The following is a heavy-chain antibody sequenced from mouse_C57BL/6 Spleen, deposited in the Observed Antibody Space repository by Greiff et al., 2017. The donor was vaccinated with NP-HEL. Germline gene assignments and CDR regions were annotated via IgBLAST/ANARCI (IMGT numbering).Heavy chain of an antibody. D-gene: IGHD4-1*01. V-gene: IGHV1-15*01. CDR2: IDPETGGT. J-gene: IGHJ4*01. Sequence: QVQLQQSGAELVRPGASVTLSCKASGYTFTDYEMHWVKQTPVHGLEWIGAIDPETGGTAYNQKFKGKAILTADKSSSTAYMELRSLTSEASAVSYCTSSRWGDAMGCWGQMASVSVAS. CDR1: GYTFTDYE. CDR3: TSSRWGDAMGC.